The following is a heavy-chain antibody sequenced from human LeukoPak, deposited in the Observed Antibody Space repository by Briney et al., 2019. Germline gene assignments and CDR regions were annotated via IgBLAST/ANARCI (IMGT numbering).Heavy chain of an antibody. V-gene: IGHV3-48*03. CDR2: ISSSGSTI. J-gene: IGHJ4*02. D-gene: IGHD1-26*01. CDR3: ARYVGATSYFDY. Sequence: GGSLRLSCAASGFTFSSYEMNWVRQAPGKGLEWVSYISSSGSTIYYADSVKGRFTISRDNAKNSLYLQMNSLRAEDTALYYCARYVGATSYFDYWGQGTLVTVSS. CDR1: GFTFSSYE.